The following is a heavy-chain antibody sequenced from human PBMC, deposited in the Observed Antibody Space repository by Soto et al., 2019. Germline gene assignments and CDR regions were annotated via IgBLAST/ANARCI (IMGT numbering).Heavy chain of an antibody. CDR2: INHSGST. D-gene: IGHD2-15*01. CDR3: ARGPAVVSPFDY. CDR1: GGSFSGYY. V-gene: IGHV4-34*01. J-gene: IGHJ4*02. Sequence: QVQLQQWGAGLLKPSETLSLTCAVYGGSFSGYYWSWIRQPPGKGLEWIGEINHSGSTNYNPSLKSRVTISVDTSKNQFSLKLSSVTAADTAVYYCARGPAVVSPFDYWGKGTLVTVSS.